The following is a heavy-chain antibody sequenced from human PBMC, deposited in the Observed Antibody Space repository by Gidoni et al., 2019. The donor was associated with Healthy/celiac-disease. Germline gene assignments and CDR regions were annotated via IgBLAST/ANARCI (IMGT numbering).Heavy chain of an antibody. CDR3: ARVMITFGGSGAFDI. Sequence: QVQLQASGPGLVKPSETLSPTWTVPGGPISSYYWSWIRPPPGKGLEWIGYIYYSGSTNYNPSLKSRVTISVDTSKNQFSLKLSSVTAADTAVYYCARVMITFGGSGAFDIWGQGTMVTVSS. V-gene: IGHV4-59*01. J-gene: IGHJ3*02. CDR1: GGPISSYY. D-gene: IGHD3-16*01. CDR2: IYYSGST.